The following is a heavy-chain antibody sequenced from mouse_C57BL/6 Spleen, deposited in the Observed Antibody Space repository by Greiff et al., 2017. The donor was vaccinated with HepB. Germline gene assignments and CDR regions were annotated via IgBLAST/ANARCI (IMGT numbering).Heavy chain of an antibody. V-gene: IGHV1-54*01. CDR1: GYAFTNYL. CDR2: INPGSGGT. CDR3: AREGPSSAYFDY. Sequence: QVQLQQSGAELVRPGTSVKVSCKASGYAFTNYLIEWVKQRPGQGLEWIGVINPGSGGTNYNEKFKGKATLTADKSSSTAYMQLSSLTSEDSAVYFCAREGPSSAYFDYWGQGTTLTVSS. J-gene: IGHJ2*01.